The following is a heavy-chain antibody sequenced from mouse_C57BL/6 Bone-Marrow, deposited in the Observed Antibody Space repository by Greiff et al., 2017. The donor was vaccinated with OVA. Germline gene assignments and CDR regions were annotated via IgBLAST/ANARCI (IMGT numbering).Heavy chain of an antibody. Sequence: VQLQQPGAELVRPGTSVKLSCKASGYTFTSYWMHWVKQRPGQGLEWIGVIDPSDSYTNYNQKFKGKATLTVDTSSSTAYMQLSSLTSEDSAVYYCHSYYFDYWGQGTTLTVSS. J-gene: IGHJ2*01. CDR1: GYTFTSYW. CDR2: IDPSDSYT. CDR3: HSYYFDY. V-gene: IGHV1-59*01. D-gene: IGHD2-12*01.